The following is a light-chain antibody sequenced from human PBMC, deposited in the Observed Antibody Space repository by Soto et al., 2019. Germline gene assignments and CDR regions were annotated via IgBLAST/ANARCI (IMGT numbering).Light chain of an antibody. Sequence: QSVLTQPPSVSGAPGQRVTISCTVSSSNIGAGYDVHWYQQVPGTAPKLLIYGNSNRPSGVPDRFSGSKSGTSASLAITGLQAEDEADSYCQSCDSSLSGSGVFGTGTKVTVL. CDR3: QSCDSSLSGSGV. V-gene: IGLV1-40*01. CDR2: GNS. J-gene: IGLJ1*01. CDR1: SSNIGAGYD.